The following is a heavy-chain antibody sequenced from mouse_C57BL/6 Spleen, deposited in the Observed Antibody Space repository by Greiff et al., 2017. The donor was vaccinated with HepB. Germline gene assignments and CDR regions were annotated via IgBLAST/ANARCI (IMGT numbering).Heavy chain of an antibody. Sequence: VQRVESGPELVKPGASVKISCKASGYAFSSSWMNWVKQRPGKGLEWIGRIYPGDGDTNYNGKFKGKATLTADKSSSTAYMQLSSLTSEDSAVYFCARGGTGTYFDYWGQGTTLTVSS. CDR1: GYAFSSSW. J-gene: IGHJ2*01. CDR2: IYPGDGDT. CDR3: ARGGTGTYFDY. V-gene: IGHV1-82*01. D-gene: IGHD4-1*01.